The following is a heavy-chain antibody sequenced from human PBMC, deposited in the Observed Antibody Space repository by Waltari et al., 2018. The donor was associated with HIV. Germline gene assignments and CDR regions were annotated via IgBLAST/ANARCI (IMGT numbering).Heavy chain of an antibody. V-gene: IGHV4-61*02. CDR2: IYTSGST. J-gene: IGHJ3*02. Sequence: QVQLQESGPGLVKPSQTLSLTCPVSGGSISSGSYYWSWIRQPAGKGLEWIGRIYTSGSTNYNPSLKSRVTISVDTSKNQFSLKLSSVTAADTAVYYCARGIAVGAFDIWGQGTMVTVSS. D-gene: IGHD6-19*01. CDR1: GGSISSGSYY. CDR3: ARGIAVGAFDI.